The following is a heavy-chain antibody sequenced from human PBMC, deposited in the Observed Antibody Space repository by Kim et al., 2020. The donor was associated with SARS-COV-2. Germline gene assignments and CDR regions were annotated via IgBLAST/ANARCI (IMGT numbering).Heavy chain of an antibody. CDR3: TTDLEYYGNDY. J-gene: IGHJ4*02. Sequence: TDDAAPVKGRFTISKDDSKNTLYLQMNSLKTEDTAVYYCTTDLEYYGNDYWGQGTLVTVSS. V-gene: IGHV3-15*01. CDR2: T. D-gene: IGHD3-10*01.